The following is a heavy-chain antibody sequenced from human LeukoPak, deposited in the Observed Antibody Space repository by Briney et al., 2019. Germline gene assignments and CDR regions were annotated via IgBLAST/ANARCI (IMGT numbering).Heavy chain of an antibody. J-gene: IGHJ5*02. D-gene: IGHD3-22*01. Sequence: ASVKVSCKASGYSFTGYYMHWVRQAPGQGLEWMGWINPNSGGTNYAQKFQGRVTMTRDTSMSTAYMELSRLRSDDTAIYYCARQYYYDSSGYTPWGQGTLVTVSS. CDR3: ARQYYYDSSGYTP. CDR1: GYSFTGYY. CDR2: INPNSGGT. V-gene: IGHV1-2*02.